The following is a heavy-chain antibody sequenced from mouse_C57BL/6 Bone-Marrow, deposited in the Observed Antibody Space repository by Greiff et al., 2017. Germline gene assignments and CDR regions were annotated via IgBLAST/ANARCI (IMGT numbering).Heavy chain of an antibody. CDR2: IWGGGST. J-gene: IGHJ4*01. Sequence: QVQLQQSGPGLVAPSQSLSITCTVSGFSLTSYGVDWVRQPPGKGLEWLGVIWGGGSTNYNSALMSRLSISKDNSKSQVFLKMNSLQTDDTAMYYCAKRAISSITTVVEGDYAMDYWGQGTSVTVSS. D-gene: IGHD1-1*01. CDR3: AKRAISSITTVVEGDYAMDY. V-gene: IGHV2-9*01. CDR1: GFSLTSYG.